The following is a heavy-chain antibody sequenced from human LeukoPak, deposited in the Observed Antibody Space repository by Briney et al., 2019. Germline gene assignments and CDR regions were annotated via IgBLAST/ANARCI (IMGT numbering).Heavy chain of an antibody. CDR3: ARDEGYYYDSSGYPLDY. CDR1: GYTFTSYD. V-gene: IGHV1-8*01. D-gene: IGHD3-22*01. J-gene: IGHJ4*02. CDR2: MNPNSGNT. Sequence: ASVKVSCKASGYTFTSYDINWVRQATGQGLEWMGWMNPNSGNTGYAQKFQGRVTMTGDTSISTAYMELSRLRSDDTAVYYCARDEGYYYDSSGYPLDYWGQGTLVTVSS.